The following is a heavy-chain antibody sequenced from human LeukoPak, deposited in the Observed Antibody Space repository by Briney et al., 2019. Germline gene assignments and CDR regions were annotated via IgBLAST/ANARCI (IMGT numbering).Heavy chain of an antibody. D-gene: IGHD3-16*01. Sequence: ASVKVSCKASGYRFTGYSMHWVRQAPGLGLEWMGWINPNSGDTKNAQNYQGRITMTRDTSISTVYMELTSLRSDDTAVFYCARASGGGQTSFDIWGQGTVVTVSS. CDR1: GYRFTGYS. CDR3: ARASGGGQTSFDI. J-gene: IGHJ3*02. V-gene: IGHV1-2*02. CDR2: INPNSGDT.